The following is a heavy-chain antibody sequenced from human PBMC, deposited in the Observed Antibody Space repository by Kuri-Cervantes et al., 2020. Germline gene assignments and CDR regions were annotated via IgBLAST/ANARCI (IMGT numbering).Heavy chain of an antibody. CDR1: GFTFSSYA. CDR2: ISYDGSNK. V-gene: IGHV3-30-3*01. Sequence: GESLKISCAASGFTFSSYAMHWVRQAPGKGLEWVAVISYDGSNKYYADPVKGRFTISRDNSKNTLYLQMNSLGAEETAVYYCARDPMGPYSNYGRYGMDVWGQGTTVTVSS. D-gene: IGHD4-11*01. CDR3: ARDPMGPYSNYGRYGMDV. J-gene: IGHJ6*02.